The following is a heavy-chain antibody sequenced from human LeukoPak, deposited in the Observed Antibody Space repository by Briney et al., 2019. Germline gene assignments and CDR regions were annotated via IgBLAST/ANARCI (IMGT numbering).Heavy chain of an antibody. V-gene: IGHV1-18*01. CDR2: ISAYNGNT. CDR3: ARAYYYDSSGYGTFDH. J-gene: IGHJ5*02. D-gene: IGHD3-22*01. Sequence: EASVKVSCKASGYTFTSYGISWVRQALGQGHEWMGWISAYNGNTNYAQKLQGRVTITTDTTTSTAYMELRSLRSDDTAVYYCARAYYYDSSGYGTFDHWGQGTLVTVSS. CDR1: GYTFTSYG.